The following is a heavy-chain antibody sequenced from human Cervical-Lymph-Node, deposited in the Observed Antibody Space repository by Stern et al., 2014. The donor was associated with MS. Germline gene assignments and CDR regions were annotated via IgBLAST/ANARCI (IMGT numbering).Heavy chain of an antibody. J-gene: IGHJ6*02. V-gene: IGHV3-74*01. CDR1: GFTFSSYW. D-gene: IGHD1-1*01. Sequence: EVQLVESGGGLVQPGGSLRLSCAASGFTFSSYWMHWVRQAPGKGLVWVSRINSDGSSTSYADSVKGRFTISRDNAKNTLYLQMNSLRAEDTAVYDCARDQLWYYYYGMDVWGQGTTVTVSS. CDR3: ARDQLWYYYYGMDV. CDR2: INSDGSST.